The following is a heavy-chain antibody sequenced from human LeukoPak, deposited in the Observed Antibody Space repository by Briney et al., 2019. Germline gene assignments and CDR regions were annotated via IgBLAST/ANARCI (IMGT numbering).Heavy chain of an antibody. Sequence: GASVKVSCKASGGTFSSYAMSWVRQAPGKGLEWVSAISGSGGSTYYADSVKGRFTISRDNSKNTLYLQMNSLRAEDTAVYYRAKHLLSIVARPPLDYWGQGTLVTVSS. CDR3: AKHLLSIVARPPLDY. J-gene: IGHJ4*02. CDR1: GGTFSSYA. D-gene: IGHD6-6*01. V-gene: IGHV3-23*01. CDR2: ISGSGGST.